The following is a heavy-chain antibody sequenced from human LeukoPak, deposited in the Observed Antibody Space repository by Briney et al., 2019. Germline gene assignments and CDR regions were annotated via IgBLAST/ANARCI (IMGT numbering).Heavy chain of an antibody. V-gene: IGHV3-23*01. CDR3: AKELYNDSSGYPSAFDY. D-gene: IGHD3-22*01. CDR2: ISGSGGRT. CDR1: GFTFNTFA. Sequence: GGSLRLSCAASGFTFNTFAMSWVRQAPGKGLEWVSVISGSGGRTYYADSVKGRFTISRDNSKNTLYLQMNSLRAEDTAVYYCAKELYNDSSGYPSAFDYWGQGTLVTVSS. J-gene: IGHJ4*02.